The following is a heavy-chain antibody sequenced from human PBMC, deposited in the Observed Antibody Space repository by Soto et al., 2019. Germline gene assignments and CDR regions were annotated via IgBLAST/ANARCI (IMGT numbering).Heavy chain of an antibody. J-gene: IGHJ3*01. D-gene: IGHD3-16*01. CDR1: GGSISSGGYY. CDR3: ARDRVLQGVD. V-gene: IGHV4-31*03. Sequence: SETLSLTCTVSGGSISSGGYYWSWIRQHPGKGLEWIGYIYYSGSTYYNPSLKGRVTISVDTSKNQFSLKLSSVTAADTAVYYCARDRVLQGVDWGQGTMVTVS. CDR2: IYYSGST.